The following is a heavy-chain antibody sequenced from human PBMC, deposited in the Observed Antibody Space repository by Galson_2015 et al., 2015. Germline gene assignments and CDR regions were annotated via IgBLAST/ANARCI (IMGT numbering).Heavy chain of an antibody. D-gene: IGHD4-23*01. CDR3: ARGGIRWAFLSHPIDY. J-gene: IGHJ4*02. Sequence: SVKVSCKASGYTFTGYYMHWVRQAPGQGLEWMGRINPNSGGTNYAQKFQGRVTMTRDTSISTAYMELSRLRSDDTAVYYCARGGIRWAFLSHPIDYWGQGTLVTVSS. V-gene: IGHV1-2*06. CDR1: GYTFTGYY. CDR2: INPNSGGT.